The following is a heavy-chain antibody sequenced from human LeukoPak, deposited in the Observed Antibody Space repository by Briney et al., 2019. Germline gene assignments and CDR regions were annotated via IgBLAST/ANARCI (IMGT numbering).Heavy chain of an antibody. CDR3: ARVFFYGGNSVPFDY. D-gene: IGHD4-23*01. J-gene: IGHJ4*02. V-gene: IGHV1-2*02. CDR1: GYTFTGYY. CDR2: INPNSGGT. Sequence: ASVKVSCKASGYTFTGYYMHWVRQAPGQGLEWMGWINPNSGGTNYAQKFQGRVTMTRDTSISTAYMELSRLRSDDTAVYYCARVFFYGGNSVPFDYWGQGTLVTVSS.